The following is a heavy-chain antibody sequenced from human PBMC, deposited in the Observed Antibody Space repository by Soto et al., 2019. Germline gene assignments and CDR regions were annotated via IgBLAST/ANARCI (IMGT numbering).Heavy chain of an antibody. J-gene: IGHJ4*02. CDR1: GGSISSYY. D-gene: IGHD6-6*01. V-gene: IGHV4-59*01. CDR3: ARGVWQLVRTGEYLDY. Sequence: QVQLQESGPGLVKPSETLSLTCTVSGGSISSYYWSWIRQPPGKGLEWIGYIYYSGSTTYNPSLKSRVTISVDTAKNQCSLKLSSVTAADTAVYYCARGVWQLVRTGEYLDYWCQGTLVTVSS. CDR2: IYYSGST.